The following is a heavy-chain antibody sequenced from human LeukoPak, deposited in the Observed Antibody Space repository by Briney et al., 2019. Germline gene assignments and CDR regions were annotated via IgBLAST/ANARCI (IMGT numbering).Heavy chain of an antibody. CDR1: GYTFTSYD. D-gene: IGHD3-9*01. Sequence: ASVKVSCKASGYTFTSYDINWVRQATGQGLEWMGWMNPNSGNTGYAQKFQGRVTITRNTSISTAYMELSSLRSEDTAVYYCARAPGGYDILTGYFDYWGQGTLVTVSS. J-gene: IGHJ4*02. V-gene: IGHV1-8*03. CDR3: ARAPGGYDILTGYFDY. CDR2: MNPNSGNT.